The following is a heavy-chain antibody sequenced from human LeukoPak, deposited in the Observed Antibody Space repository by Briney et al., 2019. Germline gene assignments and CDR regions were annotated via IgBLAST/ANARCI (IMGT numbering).Heavy chain of an antibody. CDR3: ARNTGGLSR. CDR2: IHSGGST. CDR1: GGSISSSSYY. V-gene: IGHV3-53*01. J-gene: IGHJ4*02. D-gene: IGHD3-16*02. Sequence: PSETLSLTCTVSGGSISSSSYYWGWIRQPPGKGLECVSVIHSGGSTYYADSVKGRFTISRDNSKNTLYLQMNSLRAEDTAVYYCARNTGGLSRWGQGTLVTVSS.